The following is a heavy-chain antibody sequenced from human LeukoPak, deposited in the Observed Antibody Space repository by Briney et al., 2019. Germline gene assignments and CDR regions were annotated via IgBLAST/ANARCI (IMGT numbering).Heavy chain of an antibody. D-gene: IGHD5-18*01. CDR2: ISYDGSNK. Sequence: GSLRLSCAASGFTFSSYAMHWVRQAPGKGVEWVAVISYDGSNKYYADSVKGRFTISRDNSKNTLYLQMNSLRADDTAVYYCVRDWPGDSYGADPWGQGTLVTVSS. CDR1: GFTFSSYA. V-gene: IGHV3-30-3*01. J-gene: IGHJ5*02. CDR3: VRDWPGDSYGADP.